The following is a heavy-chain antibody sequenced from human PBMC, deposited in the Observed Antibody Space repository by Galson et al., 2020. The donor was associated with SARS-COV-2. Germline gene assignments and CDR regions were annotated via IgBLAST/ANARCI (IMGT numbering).Heavy chain of an antibody. D-gene: IGHD3-10*01. CDR3: AKGGDYYGSGSYYNA. Sequence: GESLKISCAASGFTFGTYAMNWVRQAPGKGLEWVSSISGGYGNTYYAGSVKGRFTISRDYSKNSLYLQMNSLRAEDTAVYYCAKGGDYYGSGSYYNAWGQGTLVTVSS. V-gene: IGHV3-23*01. J-gene: IGHJ5*02. CDR1: GFTFGTYA. CDR2: ISGGYGNT.